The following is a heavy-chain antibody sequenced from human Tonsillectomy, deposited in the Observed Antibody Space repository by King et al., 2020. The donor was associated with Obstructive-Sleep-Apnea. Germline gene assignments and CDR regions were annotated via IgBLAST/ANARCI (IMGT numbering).Heavy chain of an antibody. Sequence: QLQESGPGLVKPSETLSLTCTVSGGSISSYYWSWIRQPPGKGLEWIGFFYYSGSTNYNPSLQSRVTISVDTSKNQFSLKLSSVTAADTAVYYCARGRAYSTWYEDYFDYWGQGTLVTVSS. J-gene: IGHJ4*02. CDR3: ARGRAYSTWYEDYFDY. CDR1: GGSISSYY. CDR2: FYYSGST. V-gene: IGHV4-59*01. D-gene: IGHD6-13*01.